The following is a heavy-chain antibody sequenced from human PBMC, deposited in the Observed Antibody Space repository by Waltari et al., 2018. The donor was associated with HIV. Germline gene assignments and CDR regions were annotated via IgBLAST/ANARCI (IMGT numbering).Heavy chain of an antibody. J-gene: IGHJ6*02. Sequence: QVQLVESGGGVVQPGRSLRLSCAVSGFTFSSYGMHWVRQAPGKGLVWVAVIWYDGSKKYYADSVKGRFTISRDNSKNTLYLQMNSLRDEDTAVYYCARGVHDFYYGMDVWGQGTSVTVSS. CDR2: IWYDGSKK. V-gene: IGHV3-33*01. CDR3: ARGVHDFYYGMDV. CDR1: GFTFSSYG.